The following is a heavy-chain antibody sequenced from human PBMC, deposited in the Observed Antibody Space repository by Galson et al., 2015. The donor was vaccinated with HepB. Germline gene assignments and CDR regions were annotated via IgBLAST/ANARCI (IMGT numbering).Heavy chain of an antibody. CDR3: AKRYCSSTSCHDAFDI. CDR1: GFTFDDYA. V-gene: IGHV3-9*01. J-gene: IGHJ3*02. D-gene: IGHD2-2*01. CDR2: ISWNSGSI. Sequence: SLRLSCAASGFTFDDYAMHWVRHAPGKGLEWVSGISWNSGSIGYADSVKGRFTISRDNAKNSLYLQMNSLRAEDTALYYCAKRYCSSTSCHDAFDIWGQGTMVTVSS.